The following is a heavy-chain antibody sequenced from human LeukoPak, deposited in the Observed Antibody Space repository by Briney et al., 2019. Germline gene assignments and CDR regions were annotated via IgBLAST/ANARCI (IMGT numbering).Heavy chain of an antibody. J-gene: IGHJ4*02. Sequence: GGSLRLSCAASGFTFSSYWMSWVRQAPGKGLEWVANINKDGGEKYYVDSVKGRFTISRDNAKNSLYLQMNSLRTDDTAVYYCVKDSPPRYSGSPPAYWGQGTLVTVSS. CDR2: INKDGGEK. V-gene: IGHV3-7*03. D-gene: IGHD1-26*01. CDR1: GFTFSSYW. CDR3: VKDSPPRYSGSPPAY.